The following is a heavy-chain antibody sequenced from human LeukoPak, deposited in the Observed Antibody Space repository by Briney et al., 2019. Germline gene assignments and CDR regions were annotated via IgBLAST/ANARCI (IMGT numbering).Heavy chain of an antibody. D-gene: IGHD3-22*01. J-gene: IGHJ4*02. CDR2: INSDETIS. V-gene: IGHV3-74*01. CDR3: ARGATYDSRKTNFDY. Sequence: PGGSLRLSCAASGFTFSSYWMHWVRQVPNQGLMWVSRINSDETISEYVDSVNGRFTISRDNAKNSLYLQMNSLRAEDTAVYYCARGATYDSRKTNFDYWGQGTLVTVSS. CDR1: GFTFSSYW.